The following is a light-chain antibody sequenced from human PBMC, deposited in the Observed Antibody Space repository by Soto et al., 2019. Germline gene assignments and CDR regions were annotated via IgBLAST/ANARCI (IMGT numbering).Light chain of an antibody. CDR2: AAS. CDR1: RSISNY. V-gene: IGKV1-39*01. J-gene: IGKJ2*01. CDR3: QQSYSTPPIT. Sequence: DIQMTQSPSSLSASVGDRVTITCRASRSISNYLNWYQQKPGKAPELLIYAASTLHSGVPSRFSGSGSGTDFTLTISSLQPEDFATYFCQQSYSTPPITFGQGTKLEIK.